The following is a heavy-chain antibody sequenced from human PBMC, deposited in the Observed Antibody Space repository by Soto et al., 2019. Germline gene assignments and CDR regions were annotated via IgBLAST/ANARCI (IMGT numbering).Heavy chain of an antibody. CDR2: INHSGST. V-gene: IGHV4-34*01. J-gene: IGHJ4*02. CDR1: GGSFSGYY. D-gene: IGHD2-8*02. Sequence: KSSETVSLTCAVYGGSFSGYYWTWIRQPPGTGLEWIGEINHSGSTNYNPSLKSRVTISVDTSKNQFSLKLTSVTAADTAVYYCARDKITGLFDYWGQGTLVTVSS. CDR3: ARDKITGLFDY.